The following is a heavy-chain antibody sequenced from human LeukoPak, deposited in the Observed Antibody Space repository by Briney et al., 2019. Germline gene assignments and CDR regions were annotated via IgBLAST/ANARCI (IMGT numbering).Heavy chain of an antibody. CDR1: GGSFSGYY. V-gene: IGHV4-34*01. CDR2: INHSGST. J-gene: IGHJ6*02. Sequence: SETLSLTCAVYGGSFSGYYWSWIRQPPGKGLEWIGEINHSGSTNYNPSLKSRVTISVDTSKNQFSLKLSSVTAADTAVYYCARGYSNYITNYYYYYGMDVWGQGTTVTVSS. CDR3: ARGYSNYITNYYYYYGMDV. D-gene: IGHD4-11*01.